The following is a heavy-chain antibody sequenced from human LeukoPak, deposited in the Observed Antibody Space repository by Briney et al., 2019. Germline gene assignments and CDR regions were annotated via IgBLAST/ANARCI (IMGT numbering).Heavy chain of an antibody. CDR2: ISSSDTI. CDR3: ARDTRAAAGSWVDAFDI. J-gene: IGHJ3*02. D-gene: IGHD6-13*01. V-gene: IGHV3-48*04. Sequence: GGSLRLSCAASGFTFSSYSMNWVRQAPGKGLEWVSYISSSDTIYYADTVKGRFTISRDNAKNSLYLQMNSLRAEDTAVYYCARDTRAAAGSWVDAFDIWGQGTMVTVSS. CDR1: GFTFSSYS.